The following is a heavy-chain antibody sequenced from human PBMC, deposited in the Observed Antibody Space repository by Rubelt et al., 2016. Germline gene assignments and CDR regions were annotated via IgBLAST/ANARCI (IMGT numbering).Heavy chain of an antibody. CDR1: GYTFTGYY. CDR3: ARDVGGNSVLYYFDY. Sequence: QVQLVQSGAEVKKPGASVKVSCKASGYTFTGYYMHWVRQAPGQGLEWMGWINPNSGCTNYAQKFQGRVTMTRDTSISTAYMELSRLRSDDTAVYYCARDVGGNSVLYYFDYWGQGTLVTVSS. V-gene: IGHV1-2*02. CDR2: INPNSGCT. J-gene: IGHJ4*02. D-gene: IGHD4-23*01.